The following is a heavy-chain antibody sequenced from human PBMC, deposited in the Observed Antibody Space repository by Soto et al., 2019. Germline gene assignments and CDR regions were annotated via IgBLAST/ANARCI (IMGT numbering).Heavy chain of an antibody. CDR1: GGTFSSYA. Sequence: GASVKVSCKASGGTFSSYAISWVRQAPGQGLEWMGWISPNYGTTNYAQKFQGRVTMTADTSTSTAYMELRSLRSDDTAVYYCARGENYSSGGAFDIWGQGTMVTVSS. CDR2: ISPNYGTT. D-gene: IGHD6-19*01. CDR3: ARGENYSSGGAFDI. J-gene: IGHJ3*02. V-gene: IGHV1-69*06.